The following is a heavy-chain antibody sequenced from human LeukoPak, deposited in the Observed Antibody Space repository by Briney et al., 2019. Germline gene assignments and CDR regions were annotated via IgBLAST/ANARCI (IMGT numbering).Heavy chain of an antibody. CDR3: AREIVSSAEY. CDR1: GGSITSARYH. V-gene: IGHV4-39*02. Sequence: SETLSLTCTVSGGSITSARYHWGWIRQPPGKGLEWIGSVYHSGTTYYNPSLRSRLTISVDTSRNQFSLKLSSVTAADTAVYHCAREIVSSAEYWGQGSLVTVSS. CDR2: VYHSGTT. J-gene: IGHJ4*02. D-gene: IGHD2/OR15-2a*01.